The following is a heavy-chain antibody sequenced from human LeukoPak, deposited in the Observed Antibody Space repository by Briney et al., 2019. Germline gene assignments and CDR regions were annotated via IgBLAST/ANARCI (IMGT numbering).Heavy chain of an antibody. D-gene: IGHD2-2*01. CDR1: GYTFTSYA. J-gene: IGHJ4*02. CDR2: INTNTGNP. Sequence: ASEKVSCKASGYTFTSYAMNWVRQAPGQGLEWMGWINTNTGNPTYAQGFTGRFVFSLDTSVSTAYLQISSLKAEDTAVYYCARQGPGDCSSTRCYGVDSWGQGTLVTVSS. CDR3: ARQGPGDCSSTRCYGVDS. V-gene: IGHV7-4-1*02.